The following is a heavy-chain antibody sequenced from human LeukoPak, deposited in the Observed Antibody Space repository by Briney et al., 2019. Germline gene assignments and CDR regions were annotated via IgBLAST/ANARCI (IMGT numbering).Heavy chain of an antibody. Sequence: SGGSLRLSCAASGFTFDDYAIHWVRQAPGKGLEWVSGISWNSGSIDYADSVRGRFNISRDNAKNSLYLQMNSLRAEDTALYYCAKDGGYHFDYWGQGTLVTVSS. J-gene: IGHJ4*02. V-gene: IGHV3-9*01. D-gene: IGHD5-12*01. CDR1: GFTFDDYA. CDR2: ISWNSGSI. CDR3: AKDGGYHFDY.